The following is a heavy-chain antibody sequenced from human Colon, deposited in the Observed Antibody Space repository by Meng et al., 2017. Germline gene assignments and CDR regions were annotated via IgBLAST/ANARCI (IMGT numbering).Heavy chain of an antibody. V-gene: IGHV3-66*02. D-gene: IGHD3-3*01. CDR2: IHSSAGT. Sequence: QLVGSGGGRVQPGGSLRLSCAVSGFSVSSDFMIWVRQAPGKGLEWVSMIHSSAGTFFADSVKGRFTVSTDNSKNTLYLQMNSLRIEDTAVYHCANRFVWGLGTLVTVSS. J-gene: IGHJ4*02. CDR1: GFSVSSDF. CDR3: ANRFV.